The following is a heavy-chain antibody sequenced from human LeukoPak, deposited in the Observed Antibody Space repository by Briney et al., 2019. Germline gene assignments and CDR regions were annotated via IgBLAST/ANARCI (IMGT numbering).Heavy chain of an antibody. Sequence: GAAGKVSFKCAGGSFITYNINWVRQAQGQGRGWEGGIITIFRTTNYAQKFQGRVTITADASTSTAYMELRSLRSEDTAVYYCARGSNWASQTMTTVTLFDYWGQGTLVTVSS. CDR2: IITIFRTT. CDR1: GGSFITYN. J-gene: IGHJ4*02. D-gene: IGHD4-17*01. CDR3: ARGSNWASQTMTTVTLFDY. V-gene: IGHV1-69*01.